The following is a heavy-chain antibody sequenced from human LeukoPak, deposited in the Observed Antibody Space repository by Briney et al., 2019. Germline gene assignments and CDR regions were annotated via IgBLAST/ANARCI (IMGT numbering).Heavy chain of an antibody. CDR3: ARDCSGSSCYWIH. J-gene: IGHJ4*02. CDR2: ISAYNGNT. D-gene: IGHD2-15*01. CDR1: GYTFSSYG. V-gene: IGHV1-18*01. Sequence: SVNVSCKASGYTFSSYGIRWVRQAPGQGLEGLGYISAYNGNTNYEQRVKGRINMTTDPSTSTAYMEMSAVRSDDTGVYYCARDCSGSSCYWIHWGQGTLVTVSS.